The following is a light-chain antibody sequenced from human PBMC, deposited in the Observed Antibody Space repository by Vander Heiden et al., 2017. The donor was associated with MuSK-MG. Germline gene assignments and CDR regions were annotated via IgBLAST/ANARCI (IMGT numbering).Light chain of an antibody. CDR3: SSYTSTSTPVV. Sequence: QSALTQPAPVSGPPGQPITMSVTGTSSDVGGYNYVSWYQQLPGKAPKLMIYDVSHRPSGVSNRLSGSKSGNTASLTISGLQPEDEADYYCSSYTSTSTPVVFGGGTKLTVL. V-gene: IGLV2-14*03. J-gene: IGLJ2*01. CDR1: SSDVGGYNY. CDR2: DVS.